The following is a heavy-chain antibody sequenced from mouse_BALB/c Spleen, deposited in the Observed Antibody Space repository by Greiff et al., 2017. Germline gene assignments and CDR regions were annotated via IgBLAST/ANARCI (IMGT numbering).Heavy chain of an antibody. J-gene: IGHJ3*01. D-gene: IGHD2-4*01. Sequence: EVKLMESGGGLVKPGGSLKLSCAASGFTFSSYAMSWVRQTPEKRLEWVASISSGGSTYYPDSVKGRFTISRDNARNILYLQMSSLRSEDTAMYYCARGGITTGFAYWGQGTLVTVAA. CDR3: ARGGITTGFAY. V-gene: IGHV5-6-5*01. CDR1: GFTFSSYA. CDR2: ISSGGST.